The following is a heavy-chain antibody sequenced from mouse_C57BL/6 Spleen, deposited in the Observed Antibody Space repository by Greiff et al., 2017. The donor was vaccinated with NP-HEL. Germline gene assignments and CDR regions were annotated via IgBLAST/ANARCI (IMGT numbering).Heavy chain of an antibody. CDR1: GFNIKDDY. J-gene: IGHJ3*01. CDR3: TRGDYDVSFAD. Sequence: VQLQQSGAELVRPGASVKLSCTASGFNIKDDYMHWVKQRPEQGLEWIGWIDPANGDTEYASKFQGKATITADTSSNTAYLQLSSLTSDDTADYDSTRGDYDVSFADWGKGTLVTVSA. D-gene: IGHD2-4*01. CDR2: IDPANGDT. V-gene: IGHV14-4*01.